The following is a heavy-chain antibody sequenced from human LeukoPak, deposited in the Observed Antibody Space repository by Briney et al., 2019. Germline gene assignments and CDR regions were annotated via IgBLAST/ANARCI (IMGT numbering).Heavy chain of an antibody. CDR3: ARVDYDILTGYPLDALSP. V-gene: IGHV3-21*01. CDR2: ISSSSSYI. J-gene: IGHJ5*02. CDR1: GFTFSSYE. Sequence: GGSLRLSCAASGFTFSSYEMNWVRQAPGKGLEWVSSISSSSSYIYYADSVKSRFTISRDNAKTSLYLQMNSLRAEDTAVYYCARVDYDILTGYPLDALSPWGQGTLVTVSS. D-gene: IGHD3-9*01.